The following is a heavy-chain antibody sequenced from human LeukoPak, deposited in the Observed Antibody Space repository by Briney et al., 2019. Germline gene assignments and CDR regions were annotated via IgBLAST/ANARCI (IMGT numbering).Heavy chain of an antibody. CDR3: ARGVMSAVATNDYYYYGIDV. CDR1: GYTFTSYD. J-gene: IGHJ6*02. D-gene: IGHD1-14*01. CDR2: MNPNSGNT. V-gene: IGHV1-8*01. Sequence: ASVKVSCKASGYTFTSYDINWVRQATGQGLEWMGWMNPNSGNTGYAQKFQGRVTMTRNTSISTAYMELSSLRSEDTAVYYCARGVMSAVATNDYYYYGIDVWGQGTTVTVSS.